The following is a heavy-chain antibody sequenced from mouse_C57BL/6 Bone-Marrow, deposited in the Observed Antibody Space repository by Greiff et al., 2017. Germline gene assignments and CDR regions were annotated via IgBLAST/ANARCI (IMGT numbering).Heavy chain of an antibody. D-gene: IGHD3-2*02. J-gene: IGHJ2*01. CDR3: ARIGYDEDFYD. CDR1: GYSFTSYC. Sequence: VQLQQPGPELVKPGASVKLSCKASGYSFTSYCIHWVKQRPGQGLEWIGWIYPGSGNTKYNEKFKGKATLTADTSSSTAYMQLSSLTSEDSAVYYCARIGYDEDFYDWGQGTTLTVSS. V-gene: IGHV1-66*01. CDR2: IYPGSGNT.